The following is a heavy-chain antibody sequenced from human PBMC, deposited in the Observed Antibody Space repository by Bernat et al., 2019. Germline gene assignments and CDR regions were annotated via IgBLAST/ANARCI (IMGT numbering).Heavy chain of an antibody. CDR1: GFTFSSYA. V-gene: IGHV3-23*04. J-gene: IGHJ6*02. D-gene: IGHD1-1*01. CDR3: AKGHGYNPYYYYYGMDV. Sequence: EVQLVESGGGLVQPGGSLRLSCAASGFTFSSYAMSWVRQAPGKGLEWVSAISGSGGSTYYADSVKGRFTISRDNSKNTLYLQMNSLRAEDTAVYYCAKGHGYNPYYYYYGMDVWGQGTTVTVSS. CDR2: ISGSGGST.